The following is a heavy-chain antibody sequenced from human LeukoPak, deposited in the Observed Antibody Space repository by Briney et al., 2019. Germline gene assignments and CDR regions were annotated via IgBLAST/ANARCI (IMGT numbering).Heavy chain of an antibody. D-gene: IGHD3/OR15-3a*01. CDR3: TRRSDVWTGYPFDY. CDR1: GFTFHDSA. J-gene: IGHJ4*02. Sequence: GGSLRLSCAASGFTFHDSAMHWVRQASGKGLEWLGRIRSKPNDFATAYAASVKGRFIISRDDSNNTAYLQMNSLKTEDTAVYYCTRRSDVWTGYPFDYWGQRALVTVSS. CDR2: IRSKPNDFAT. V-gene: IGHV3-73*01.